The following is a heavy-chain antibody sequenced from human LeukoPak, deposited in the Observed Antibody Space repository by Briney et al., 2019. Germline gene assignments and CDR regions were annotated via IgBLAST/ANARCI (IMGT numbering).Heavy chain of an antibody. Sequence: GGSLRLSCAASGFTFSSYSMNWVRQAPGKGLEWVSSISSSSSYIYYADSVKGRFTISRDNAKNSLYLQMNSLRAEDTAVYYCARVYDSSGPNPGYWGQGTLVTVSS. CDR1: GFTFSSYS. V-gene: IGHV3-21*01. D-gene: IGHD3-22*01. CDR3: ARVYDSSGPNPGY. J-gene: IGHJ4*02. CDR2: ISSSSSYI.